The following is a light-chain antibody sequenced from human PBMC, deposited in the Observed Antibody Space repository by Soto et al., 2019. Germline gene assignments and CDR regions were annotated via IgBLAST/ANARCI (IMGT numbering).Light chain of an antibody. CDR2: GAS. CDR3: QQYGRSPST. CDR1: QSVSSSY. Sequence: EIVLTQSPGTLYLSPGERATLSCRASQSVSSSYLAWYQQKPGQAPRLLIYGASSRATGIPDRFSGSGSGTDFTLTIIRLEPEDFAVYYCQQYGRSPSTFGGGTKVEIK. V-gene: IGKV3-20*01. J-gene: IGKJ4*01.